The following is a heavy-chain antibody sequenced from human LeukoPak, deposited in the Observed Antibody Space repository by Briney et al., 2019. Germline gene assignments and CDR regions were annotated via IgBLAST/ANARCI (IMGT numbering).Heavy chain of an antibody. D-gene: IGHD5-18*01. J-gene: IGHJ3*02. CDR2: IYTSGST. CDR3: SGIQLWADDAFDI. Sequence: PSQTLSLTCTVSGGSISSGSYYWSRIRQPAGKGLEWIGRIYTSGSTNYNPSLKSRVTISVDTSKNQFSLKLSSVTAADTAVYYCSGIQLWADDAFDIWGQGTMVTVSS. V-gene: IGHV4-61*02. CDR1: GGSISSGSYY.